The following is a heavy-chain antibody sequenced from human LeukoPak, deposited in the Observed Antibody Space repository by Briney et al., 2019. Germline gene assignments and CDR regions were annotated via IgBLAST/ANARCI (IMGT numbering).Heavy chain of an antibody. V-gene: IGHV4-4*07. J-gene: IGHJ4*02. Sequence: AETLSLTCTVSGGSISSYYWSWIRQPAGKGLEWIGRIYTSGSTNYNPSLKSRVTMSVDTSKNQFSLKLSSVTAADTAVYYCARDYGSGSYYSPFDYWGQGTLVTVSS. CDR1: GGSISSYY. CDR2: IYTSGST. D-gene: IGHD3-10*01. CDR3: ARDYGSGSYYSPFDY.